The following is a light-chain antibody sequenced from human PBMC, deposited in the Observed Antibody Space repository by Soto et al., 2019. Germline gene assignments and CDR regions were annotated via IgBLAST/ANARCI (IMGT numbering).Light chain of an antibody. Sequence: EILFTQSPGTLSLSPGERATLSCRASQSVSNNYLAWYQQKPGQAPRLLIYGVSSRATGIPDRFTGSGSGADFTLTISRLEPEDFAVYYCQVYGPSPPITFGQGTRLEIK. CDR2: GVS. V-gene: IGKV3-20*01. CDR1: QSVSNNY. CDR3: QVYGPSPPIT. J-gene: IGKJ5*01.